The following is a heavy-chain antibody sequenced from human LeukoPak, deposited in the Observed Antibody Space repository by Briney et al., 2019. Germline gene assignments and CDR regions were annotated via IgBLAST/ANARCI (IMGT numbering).Heavy chain of an antibody. Sequence: GGSLRLSCAASGFTFSDYYINWIRQAPGKGLEWVSYISSSGNTIYYADSVKGRFTISRDNAKNSLDLQMNSLRVEDTALYYCARKVGQDAFDIWGQGTMVTVSS. CDR2: ISSSGNTI. J-gene: IGHJ3*02. CDR3: ARKVGQDAFDI. D-gene: IGHD1-26*01. V-gene: IGHV3-11*01. CDR1: GFTFSDYY.